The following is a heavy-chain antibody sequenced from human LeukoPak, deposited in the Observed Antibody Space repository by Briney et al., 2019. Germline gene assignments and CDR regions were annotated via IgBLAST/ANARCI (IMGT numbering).Heavy chain of an antibody. Sequence: GGSLRLSCVASGFTFSSYAMSWVRQAPGKGLEWVSAISGSGGSTYYADSVKGRFTISRDNSKNTLYLQMNSLRAEDTAVYYCAKDRAYDYVWGSYRSIFDYWGQGTLVTVSS. CDR1: GFTFSSYA. CDR3: AKDRAYDYVWGSYRSIFDY. D-gene: IGHD3-16*02. J-gene: IGHJ4*02. CDR2: ISGSGGST. V-gene: IGHV3-23*01.